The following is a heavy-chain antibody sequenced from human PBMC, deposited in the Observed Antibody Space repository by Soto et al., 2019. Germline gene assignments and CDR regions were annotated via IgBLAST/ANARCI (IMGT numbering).Heavy chain of an antibody. J-gene: IGHJ4*02. V-gene: IGHV3-23*01. CDR3: AKDVGLVGYSSSCFDY. CDR1: GFTFSSYA. D-gene: IGHD6-6*01. CDR2: ISGSGGST. Sequence: GGSLRLSCAASGFTFSSYAMSWVRQAPGKGLEWVSAISGSGGSTYYADSVKGRFTISRDNSKNTLYLQMNSLRAEDTAVYYCAKDVGLVGYSSSCFDYWGQGTLVTVSS.